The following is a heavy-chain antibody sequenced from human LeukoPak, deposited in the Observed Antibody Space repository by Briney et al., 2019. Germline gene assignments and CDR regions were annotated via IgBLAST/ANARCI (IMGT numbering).Heavy chain of an antibody. CDR1: GYSINNYW. CDR2: IYPADSDI. Sequence: GESLKISCKGSGYSINNYWIGWVRQMPGKGLEWMGIIYPADSDIRYSPSFQGQVTISADKSISTAYLQWSSLKASDTAMYYCARLATPYDSSTWFDPWGQGTLVTVSS. V-gene: IGHV5-51*01. CDR3: ARLATPYDSSTWFDP. J-gene: IGHJ5*02. D-gene: IGHD3-22*01.